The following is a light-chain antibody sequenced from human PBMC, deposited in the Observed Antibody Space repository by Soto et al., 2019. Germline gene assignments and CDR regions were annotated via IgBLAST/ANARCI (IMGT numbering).Light chain of an antibody. CDR2: ECS. CDR3: SSYAGSTIVV. J-gene: IGLJ2*01. V-gene: IGLV2-8*01. Sequence: QSALTQPPSASGSPGQSVTISCTGTSSDVGGYNFVSLYQQHPGKAPNLMIYECSERPSGVPDRSSGSKSGNTASRTVSGLQAEDEADYYCSSYAGSTIVVFGGGTKRTV. CDR1: SSDVGGYNF.